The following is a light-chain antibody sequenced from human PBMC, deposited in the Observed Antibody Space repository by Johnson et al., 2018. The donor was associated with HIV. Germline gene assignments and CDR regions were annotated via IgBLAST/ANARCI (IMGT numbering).Light chain of an antibody. CDR1: SSNIGNNY. Sequence: QSVLTQPPSVSAAPGQKVTISCSGSSSNIGNNYVSWYQQLPGTAPKLLIYDNNKRPSGIPDRFSGSKSGTSATLGITGLQTGDDADYYCGTWDCGLLTSRYVFGTGTKVTVL. CDR3: GTWDCGLLTSRYV. J-gene: IGLJ1*01. V-gene: IGLV1-51*01. CDR2: DNN.